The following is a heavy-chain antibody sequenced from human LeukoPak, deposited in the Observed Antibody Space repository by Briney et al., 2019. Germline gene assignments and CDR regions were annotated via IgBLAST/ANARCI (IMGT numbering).Heavy chain of an antibody. CDR1: GYTFTSYY. CDR3: ARDHATKVLAD. Sequence: ASVKVSCRASGYTFTSYYMHWVRQAPGQGLEWMGIINPSGGSTSYAQKFQGRVTMTRDTSTSTVYMELSSLRSEDTAVYYCARDHATKVLADWGQGTLVTVSS. V-gene: IGHV1-46*01. J-gene: IGHJ4*02. D-gene: IGHD5-12*01. CDR2: INPSGGST.